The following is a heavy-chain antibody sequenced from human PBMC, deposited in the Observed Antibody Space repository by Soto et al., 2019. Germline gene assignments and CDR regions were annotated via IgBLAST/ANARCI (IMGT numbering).Heavy chain of an antibody. CDR3: ARAIETAMDPCDY. CDR2: ISDDGSIK. CDR1: GFSFTTYA. J-gene: IGHJ4*02. Sequence: AASGFSFTTYAMHWVRQAPGKGLEWVAVISDDGSIKYYADSVKGRFTISRDNSKNTFYLQMNSLRGDDTALYYCARAIETAMDPCDYWGQGALVTVSS. D-gene: IGHD5-18*01. V-gene: IGHV3-30-3*01.